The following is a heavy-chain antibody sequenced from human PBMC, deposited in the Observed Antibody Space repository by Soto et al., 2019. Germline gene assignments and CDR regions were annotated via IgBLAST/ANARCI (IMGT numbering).Heavy chain of an antibody. Sequence: ASVKVSCKTSGYTFINFGIGWVRQAPGQGLEWMGWISPFNGHTHYAQKFQGRVSLTTDTSTSTAFLELRSLTYDDTAVYYCAREPPRATAGLNYFDPWGQGTLVTVSS. D-gene: IGHD6-13*01. CDR1: GYTFINFG. CDR2: ISPFNGHT. J-gene: IGHJ5*02. V-gene: IGHV1-18*01. CDR3: AREPPRATAGLNYFDP.